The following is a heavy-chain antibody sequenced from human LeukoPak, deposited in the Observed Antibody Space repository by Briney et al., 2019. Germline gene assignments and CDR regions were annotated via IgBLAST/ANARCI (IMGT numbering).Heavy chain of an antibody. V-gene: IGHV3-23*01. CDR1: GFTFSSYA. CDR3: AKDDAQTYYYDSSGYYDAFDI. D-gene: IGHD3-22*01. J-gene: IGHJ3*02. Sequence: GGSLRLSCAASGFTFSSYAMTWVRQAPGKGLQWVSAVSGSGAHTYYADSVKGRFTISRDNSKNTLYLQMNSLRAEDTAVYYCAKDDAQTYYYDSSGYYDAFDIWGQGTMVTVSS. CDR2: VSGSGAHT.